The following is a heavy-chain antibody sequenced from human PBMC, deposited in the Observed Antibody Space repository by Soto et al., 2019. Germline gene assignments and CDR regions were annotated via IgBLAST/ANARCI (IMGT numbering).Heavy chain of an antibody. D-gene: IGHD3-22*01. J-gene: IGHJ4*02. CDR3: ARGGYYDSSGYYSRSYYFDY. CDR1: GGSICSGGYY. V-gene: IGHV4-31*03. CDR2: IYYSGST. Sequence: SETLALTCTVSGGSICSGGYYWSWIRQHPWKGLEWIGYIYYSGSTYYNPSLKSRVTISVDTSKNQFSLKLSSVTAADTAVYYCARGGYYDSSGYYSRSYYFDYWGQGTLVTVSS.